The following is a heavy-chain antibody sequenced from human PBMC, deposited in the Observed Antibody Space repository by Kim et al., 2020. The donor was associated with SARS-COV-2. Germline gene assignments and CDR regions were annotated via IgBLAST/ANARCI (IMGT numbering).Heavy chain of an antibody. V-gene: IGHV3-23*01. J-gene: IGHJ4*02. CDR2: ISGSGGST. CDR1: GFTFSSYA. CDR3: AKDLDYGDSPGPFDY. Sequence: GGSLRLSCAASGFTFSSYAMSWVRQAPGKGLEWVSAISGSGGSTYYADSVKGRFTISRDNSKNTLYLQMNSLRAEDTAVYYCAKDLDYGDSPGPFDYWGQGTLVTVSS. D-gene: IGHD4-17*01.